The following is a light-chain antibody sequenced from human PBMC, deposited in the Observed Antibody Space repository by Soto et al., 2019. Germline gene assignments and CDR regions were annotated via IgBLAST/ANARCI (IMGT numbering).Light chain of an antibody. CDR1: SSDVEAYNS. J-gene: IGLJ1*01. V-gene: IGLV2-23*01. CDR2: KGT. Sequence: SALAQPASVSGSPGQSITISCTGTSSDVEAYNSVSWYKQHPHKAPQVIIYKGTQRPSGVSNRFSVSTSGNAASLTISGLQADDEADYFCCSSAPESTYVFGTGTKVTVL. CDR3: CSSAPESTYV.